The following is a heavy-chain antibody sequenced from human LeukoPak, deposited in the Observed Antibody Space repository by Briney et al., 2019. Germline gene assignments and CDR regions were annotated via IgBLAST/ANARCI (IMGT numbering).Heavy chain of an antibody. CDR2: ISAYNGNT. CDR3: ARSGFIVVAEYYGMDV. V-gene: IGHV1-18*01. J-gene: IGHJ6*02. CDR1: GYTFTSYG. D-gene: IGHD2-15*01. Sequence: ASVKVSCKASGYTFTSYGISWVQQAPGQGLEWMGWISAYNGNTNYAQKLQGRVTMTTDTSTSTAYMELRSLRSDDTAVYYCARSGFIVVAEYYGMDVWGQGTTVTVSS.